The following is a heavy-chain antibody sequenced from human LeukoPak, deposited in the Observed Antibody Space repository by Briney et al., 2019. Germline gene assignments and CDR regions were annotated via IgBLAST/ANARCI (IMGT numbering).Heavy chain of an antibody. Sequence: ASVKVSCKTSGGTFNNYIISWVRQAPGQGLEWVGTIILILDIANYAQKFQGRVAITADTSTSTAYMELSDLGSEDTAVYSCAGGSSSETYYYYYYGMDVWGKGTTVTVSS. V-gene: IGHV1-69*02. CDR1: GGTFNNYI. J-gene: IGHJ6*04. D-gene: IGHD6-13*01. CDR3: AGGSSSETYYYYYYGMDV. CDR2: IILILDIA.